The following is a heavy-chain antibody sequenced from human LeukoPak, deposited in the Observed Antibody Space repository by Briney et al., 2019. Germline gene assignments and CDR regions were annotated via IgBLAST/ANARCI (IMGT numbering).Heavy chain of an antibody. Sequence: GGSLRLSCAASGFTLRSYSMTWVRQAPGKGLEWVSYIDSSSKTIYYADSVKGRSTISRDNAKNSLFLQMNSLRDEDTAVYYCARGPRRGDDSSGYYSWDFDYWGQGTLVTVSS. J-gene: IGHJ4*02. V-gene: IGHV3-48*02. CDR2: IDSSSKTI. CDR3: ARGPRRGDDSSGYYSWDFDY. D-gene: IGHD3-22*01. CDR1: GFTLRSYS.